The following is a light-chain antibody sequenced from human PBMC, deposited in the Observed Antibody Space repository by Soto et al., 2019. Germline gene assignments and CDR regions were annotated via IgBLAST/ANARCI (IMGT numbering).Light chain of an antibody. J-gene: IGKJ5*01. CDR3: QQGYSTPRT. CDR2: AAS. Sequence: DILMTQSQSSLSASVGDRVTTTCPASQSISSYLDWYLQKPGKAPKLLIYAASSLQSGVPSRFSGSGSGTDFTLTISSLQPEDFATYYCQQGYSTPRTFGQGTRLEFK. V-gene: IGKV1-39*01. CDR1: QSISSY.